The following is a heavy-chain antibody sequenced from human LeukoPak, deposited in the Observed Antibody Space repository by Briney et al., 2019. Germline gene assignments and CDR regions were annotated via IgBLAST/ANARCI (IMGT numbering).Heavy chain of an antibody. Sequence: PETLSLTCAVSGYSISSGYYWGWIRQPPGKGREWTGSIYHSGSTYYNPSLKSRVTISVDTSKNQFSLKLSSVTAADTAVYYCARRRTGVSFDYWGQGTLVTVSS. D-gene: IGHD3-10*01. CDR1: GYSISSGYY. CDR3: ARRRTGVSFDY. J-gene: IGHJ4*02. CDR2: IYHSGST. V-gene: IGHV4-38-2*01.